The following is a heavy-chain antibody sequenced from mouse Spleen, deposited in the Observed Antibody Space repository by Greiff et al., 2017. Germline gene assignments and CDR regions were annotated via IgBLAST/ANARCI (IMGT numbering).Heavy chain of an antibody. J-gene: IGHJ4*01. Sequence: VQLKESGPELVKPGASVKISRKASGYSFTGYYMNWVKQSPEKSLEWIGEINPNTDRATYNQIFKAKATLTVDKSSSTAYMQLSSLTSEDSAVYYCARYPTATKAMDYWGQGTSVTVSS. CDR1: GYSFTGYY. D-gene: IGHD1-2*01. V-gene: IGHV1-42*01. CDR2: INPNTDRA. CDR3: ARYPTATKAMDY.